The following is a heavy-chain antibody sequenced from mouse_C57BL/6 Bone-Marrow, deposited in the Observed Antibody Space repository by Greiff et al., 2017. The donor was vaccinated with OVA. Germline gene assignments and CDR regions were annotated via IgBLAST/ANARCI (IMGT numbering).Heavy chain of an antibody. CDR2: IWGDGST. D-gene: IGHD2-12*01. CDR3: AILYEDYAMDY. Sequence: QVQLKESGPGLVAPSQSLSITCTVSGFSLTSYGVSWVRQPPGKGLAWLGVIWGDGSTNYHSAPIPRLSLSKDNSMSQVFLKLNSLQTYDTATDYCAILYEDYAMDYWGQGTSVTVSS. J-gene: IGHJ4*01. CDR1: GFSLTSYG. V-gene: IGHV2-3*01.